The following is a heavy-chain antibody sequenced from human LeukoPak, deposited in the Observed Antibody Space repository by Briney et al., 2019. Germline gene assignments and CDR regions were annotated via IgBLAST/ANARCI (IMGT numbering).Heavy chain of an antibody. D-gene: IGHD3-10*01. J-gene: IGHJ3*02. Sequence: PSETLSLTCNVSGGSVSRSSYYWGWIRQPPGKGLEWIGSIYYSGSTSYDPSLKSRVTMSLDPSKNQFSLRLSSVAAAGTAVYYCARRGFHYYGSGSNKHSAFDIWGQGTMVTVSS. V-gene: IGHV4-39*01. CDR1: GGSVSRSSYY. CDR3: ARRGFHYYGSGSNKHSAFDI. CDR2: IYYSGST.